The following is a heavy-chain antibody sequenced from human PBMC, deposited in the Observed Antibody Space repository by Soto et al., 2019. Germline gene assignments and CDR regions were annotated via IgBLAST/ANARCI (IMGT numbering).Heavy chain of an antibody. CDR2: ISSNGGST. CDR1: GFTFSSYA. D-gene: IGHD6-6*01. J-gene: IGHJ4*02. Sequence: GGSLRLSCAASGFTFSSYAMHWVRQAPGKGLEYVSAISSNGGSTYYANSVKGRFTISRDNSKNTLYLQMGSLRAEDMAVYYCARAGLSPFEYSSSFGGNDYWGQGTLVTVSS. CDR3: ARAGLSPFEYSSSFGGNDY. V-gene: IGHV3-64*01.